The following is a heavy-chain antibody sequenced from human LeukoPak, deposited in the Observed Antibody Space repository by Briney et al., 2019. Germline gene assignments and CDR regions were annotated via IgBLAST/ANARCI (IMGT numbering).Heavy chain of an antibody. CDR1: GGSISSYY. CDR2: LSKSGNT. Sequence: PSETLSLTCTVSGGSISSYYWSWIRLPPGKGLEWIGYLSKSGNTNYSPSLKSRVTIFGDTSKNQFFLKLSSVTAADTAVYYCARARYANAWYAFDIWGQGTMVTVSS. V-gene: IGHV4-59*01. CDR3: ARARYANAWYAFDI. D-gene: IGHD2-2*01. J-gene: IGHJ3*02.